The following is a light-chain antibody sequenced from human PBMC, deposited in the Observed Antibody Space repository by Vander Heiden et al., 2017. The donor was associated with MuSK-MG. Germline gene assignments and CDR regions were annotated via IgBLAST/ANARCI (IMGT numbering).Light chain of an antibody. J-gene: IGKJ2*04. Sequence: DIVMTQSPLSLPVTSGESASISCRSSQSLLHSNGYYYLDWYLQKPGQSPQLLIYLGSNRASGVPDRFSGSGSGTDFTLKISRVEAEDVGVYYCMQALQTPPMCSFGQGTKLEIK. CDR3: MQALQTPPMCS. CDR2: LGS. V-gene: IGKV2-28*01. CDR1: QSLLHSNGYYY.